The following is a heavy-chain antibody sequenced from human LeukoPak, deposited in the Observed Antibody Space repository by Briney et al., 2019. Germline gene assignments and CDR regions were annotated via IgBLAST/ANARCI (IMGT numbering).Heavy chain of an antibody. CDR2: INHSGST. J-gene: IGHJ4*02. CDR3: ARSPGYYGSIPDY. CDR1: GGSFSGYY. V-gene: IGHV4-34*01. Sequence: SETLSLTCAVYGGSFSGYYWSWIRQPPGKGLEWIGEINHSGSTNYNPSLKSRVTISVDTSTNQFSLKVSSVTAADTAVYYCARSPGYYGSIPDYWGQGTLVTVSS. D-gene: IGHD3-10*01.